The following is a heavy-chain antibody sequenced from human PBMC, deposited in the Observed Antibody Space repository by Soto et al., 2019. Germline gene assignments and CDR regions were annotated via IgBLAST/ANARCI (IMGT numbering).Heavy chain of an antibody. V-gene: IGHV3-66*01. CDR1: GFTVSNND. D-gene: IGHD1-1*01. J-gene: IGHJ4*02. Sequence: EAQLVESGGGLVQPGGSLRLSCAASGFTVSNNDMRRVRQAPGKGLEWVSLIYSGGATYYAGSVKVRFTISRDNSKNTLYLQMNSLRAEDTAVYDCAGDRTYNWVGGQGGLFTVSS. CDR2: IYSGGAT. CDR3: AGDRTYNWV.